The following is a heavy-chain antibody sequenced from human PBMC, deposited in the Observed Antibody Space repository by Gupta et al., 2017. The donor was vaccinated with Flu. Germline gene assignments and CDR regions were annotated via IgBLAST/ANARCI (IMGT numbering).Heavy chain of an antibody. CDR2: INPDGSST. V-gene: IGHV3-74*03. CDR3: ATVTSGC. J-gene: IGHJ4*02. D-gene: IGHD4-17*01. CDR1: GFTFSSSY. Sequence: AASGFTFSSSYLQWVRQAPGKGLVWVSRINPDGSSTTYAESVKGRFTISRDNAKNTLYPQMSSLGDDDTAVYYCATVTSGCWGQGTLVTVSS.